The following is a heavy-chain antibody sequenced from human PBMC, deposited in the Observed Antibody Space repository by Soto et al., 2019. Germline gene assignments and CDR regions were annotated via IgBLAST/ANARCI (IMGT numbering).Heavy chain of an antibody. CDR2: IKSKADGGTT. V-gene: IGHV3-15*01. Sequence: GGSLRLSCAASGFTFSNHFMDWVRQAPGKGLEWVGRIKSKADGGTTNYAAPVKGRFNISRDGSKNTLYLQMNGLKTEDTAVYYCTTGWSSKDYWGQGTLVTVSS. CDR3: TTGWSSKDY. CDR1: GFTFSNHF. J-gene: IGHJ4*02. D-gene: IGHD3-3*01.